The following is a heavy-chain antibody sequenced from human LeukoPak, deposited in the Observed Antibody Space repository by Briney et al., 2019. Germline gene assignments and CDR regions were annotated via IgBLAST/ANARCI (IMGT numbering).Heavy chain of an antibody. CDR1: GGSISDTNY. Sequence: SGTLSLTCVVSGGSISDTNYWSWVRQSPGKGLEWIGEIFHTGRTNSNPSLKSRATLSVDKSKNQFSLKMNSVTAADTAMYYCARANFDTLTGWGHFDSWGQGTLVTVSS. CDR3: ARANFDTLTGWGHFDS. CDR2: IFHTGRT. D-gene: IGHD3-9*01. V-gene: IGHV4-4*02. J-gene: IGHJ4*02.